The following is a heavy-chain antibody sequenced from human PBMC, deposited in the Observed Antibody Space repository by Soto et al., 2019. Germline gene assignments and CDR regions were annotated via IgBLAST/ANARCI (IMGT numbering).Heavy chain of an antibody. CDR1: GGTVSSYA. V-gene: IGHV1-69*01. D-gene: IGHD3-22*01. Sequence: QVHLVQSGAEVKKPGSSMKVSCKASGGTVSSYAITWVRQAPGKGLEWMGVFIPIFVSAHYAQKFQGRVTITADESTSTAYMELSGLRSEDTAIYYCARDLSSDSTGFRGYDLWGQGTLVTVSS. CDR3: ARDLSSDSTGFRGYDL. CDR2: FIPIFVSA. J-gene: IGHJ4*02.